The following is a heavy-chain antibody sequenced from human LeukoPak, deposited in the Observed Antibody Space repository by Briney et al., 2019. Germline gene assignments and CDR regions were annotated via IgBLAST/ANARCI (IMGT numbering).Heavy chain of an antibody. J-gene: IGHJ3*01. CDR1: GFTFSSYW. CDR2: INSDGSTT. D-gene: IGHD1/OR15-1a*01. Sequence: GGSLRLSCAASGFTFSSYWMHWVRQAPGKGLAWVSRINSDGSTTNYADSVEGRFTISRDNAKNTLFLQMNSLRAEDTAVYYCARGWEQQGVGAFHVWGQGTMVTVSS. CDR3: ARGWEQQGVGAFHV. V-gene: IGHV3-74*01.